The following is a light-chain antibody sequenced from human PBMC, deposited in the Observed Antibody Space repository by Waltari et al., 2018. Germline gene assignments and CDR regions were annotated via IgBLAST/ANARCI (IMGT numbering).Light chain of an antibody. J-gene: IGLJ3*02. CDR1: SGHNTYA. Sequence: QVVLTQPPSVYASLGASVKLTCPLASGHNTYAIAWHQQQAEKGPQFLMKVKSDWSHTRGDGIPDRFSGSSSGAERYLTISNLQPEDEADYYCQTWATGIFWLFGGGTKLTVL. CDR2: VKSDWSH. V-gene: IGLV4-69*01. CDR3: QTWATGIFWL.